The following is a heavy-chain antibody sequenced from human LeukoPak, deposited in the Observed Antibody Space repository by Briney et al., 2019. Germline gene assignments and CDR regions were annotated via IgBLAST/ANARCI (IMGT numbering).Heavy chain of an antibody. CDR2: IYYSGST. CDR3: ATSMVRGVIPNHYYYYYYMDV. V-gene: IGHV4-39*07. Sequence: SETLSLTCTVSGGSISSSSYYWGWIRQPPGKGLEWIGSIYYSGSTYYNPSLKSRVTISVDTSKNQFSLKLSSVTAADTAVYYCATSMVRGVIPNHYYYYYYMDVWGKGTTVTISS. J-gene: IGHJ6*03. CDR1: GGSISSSSYY. D-gene: IGHD3-10*01.